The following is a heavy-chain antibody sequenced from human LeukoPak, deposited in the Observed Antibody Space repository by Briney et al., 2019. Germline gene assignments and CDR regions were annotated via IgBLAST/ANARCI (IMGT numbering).Heavy chain of an antibody. D-gene: IGHD1-1*01. Sequence: SQTLSLTCTVSGGSISSGDYYWSWIRQPPGKGLEWIGYIYYSGSTYYKPSLKSRVSISLDTSKNQFSLNLSSVTAADTAVYYCARSFTDNFFFENWGQGTLVTVSS. CDR1: GGSISSGDYY. CDR2: IYYSGST. V-gene: IGHV4-30-4*08. J-gene: IGHJ4*02. CDR3: ARSFTDNFFFEN.